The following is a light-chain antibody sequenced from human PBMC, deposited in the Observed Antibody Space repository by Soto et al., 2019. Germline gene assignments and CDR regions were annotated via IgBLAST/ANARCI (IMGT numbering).Light chain of an antibody. Sequence: SRSHREAIHISKNGTSSDVGSYNLVSWYQQHPGKAPKLMIYEVSKRPSGVSNRFSGSKSGNTDSLTISGLQTEDEADYYCGSYSGSSSYVFGTVTKVTVL. J-gene: IGLJ1*01. CDR2: EVS. CDR3: GSYSGSSSYV. CDR1: SSDVGSYNL. V-gene: IGLV2-23*02.